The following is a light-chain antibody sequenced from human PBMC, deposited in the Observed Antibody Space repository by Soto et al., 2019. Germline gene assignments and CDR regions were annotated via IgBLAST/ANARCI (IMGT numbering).Light chain of an antibody. CDR2: EVS. CDR1: SSDVGGYNY. V-gene: IGLV2-8*01. CDR3: RANAGRNNLGV. Sequence: QSALTQPTSASGSPGQSVTISCTGTSSDVGGYNYVSWYQQHPVKAPKLMIYEVSKRPSGFPARLSGSKSGNKASLTGSGLQAEDEAGYYCRANAGRNNLGVFCGRTKVRVL. J-gene: IGLJ3*02.